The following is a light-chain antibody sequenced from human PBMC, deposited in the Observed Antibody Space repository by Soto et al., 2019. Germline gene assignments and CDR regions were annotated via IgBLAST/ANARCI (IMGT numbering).Light chain of an antibody. CDR1: QTISIY. Sequence: DIQMTQSPLSLSASVGDRVTITCRASQTISIYLNWYQQEPGKAPKLLIFSASTLQSGVPPRFSGSRSGTDFTLTISNLQPEDFATYYCQQSYSTPFPFGPGTKVDVK. V-gene: IGKV1-39*01. J-gene: IGKJ3*01. CDR2: SAS. CDR3: QQSYSTPFP.